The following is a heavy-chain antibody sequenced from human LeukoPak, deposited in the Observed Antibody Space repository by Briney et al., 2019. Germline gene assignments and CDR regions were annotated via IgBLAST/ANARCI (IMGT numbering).Heavy chain of an antibody. V-gene: IGHV1-18*01. CDR1: AYTFTIYG. D-gene: IGHD4-11*01. CDR3: ARDRTGTTRYYFDY. Sequence: ASVTVSCTASAYTFTIYGISWVRHAPGQGLEWMGWTSAYNGNTNYAQKLQGRVTMTTDTSTSTAYMELRSLRSDDTAVYYCARDRTGTTRYYFDYWGQGTLVTVSS. J-gene: IGHJ4*02. CDR2: TSAYNGNT.